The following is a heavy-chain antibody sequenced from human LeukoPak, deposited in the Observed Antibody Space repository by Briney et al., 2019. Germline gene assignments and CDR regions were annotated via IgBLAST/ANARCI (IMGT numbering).Heavy chain of an antibody. V-gene: IGHV3-21*01. D-gene: IGHD5-12*01. Sequence: RGSLRLSCAASGFTFSSYSMNWVRQAPGKGLEWVSSISSSSSYIYYADSVKGRFTISRDNAKNSLYLQMNSLRAEDTAVYYCARDRLPRGYSGYDTDYWGQGTLVTVSS. CDR1: GFTFSSYS. CDR3: ARDRLPRGYSGYDTDY. J-gene: IGHJ4*02. CDR2: ISSSSSYI.